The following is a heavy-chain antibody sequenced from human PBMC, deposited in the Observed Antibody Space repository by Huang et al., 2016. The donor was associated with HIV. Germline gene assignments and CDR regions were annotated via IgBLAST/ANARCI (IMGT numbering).Heavy chain of an antibody. D-gene: IGHD1-26*01. V-gene: IGHV3-30*19. CDR3: ARGSREFDY. Sequence: VQLVESGGGVVQPGGALRRSCAASGFSFSSFGLHWVRQAPGTGLEWVAVISFDENNKDYADSAKGRFIIFRDISKKPLFLQVNRLRIEYTAIYYCARGSREFDYWGQGTLVTVSS. CDR2: ISFDENNK. CDR1: GFSFSSFG. J-gene: IGHJ4*02.